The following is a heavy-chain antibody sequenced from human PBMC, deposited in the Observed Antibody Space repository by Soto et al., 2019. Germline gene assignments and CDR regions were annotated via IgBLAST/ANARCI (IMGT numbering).Heavy chain of an antibody. V-gene: IGHV4-59*01. Sequence: SETLSLTCAVYGGSFSAYYWSWVRQPPGKGLEWIGHIYYSGGTKYNPSLRSRVTMSVDMSKSQFSLKVTSVTAADTAVYYCARGRYCTTTSCAWFDSWGQGTLVTVSS. CDR3: ARGRYCTTTSCAWFDS. J-gene: IGHJ5*01. CDR2: IYYSGGT. CDR1: GGSFSAYY. D-gene: IGHD2-2*01.